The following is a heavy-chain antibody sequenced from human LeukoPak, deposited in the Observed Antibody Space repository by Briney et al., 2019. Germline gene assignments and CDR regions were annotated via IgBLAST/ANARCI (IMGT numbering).Heavy chain of an antibody. CDR2: VYNSGDT. CDR3: ARLKLGAYFDL. D-gene: IGHD3-16*01. V-gene: IGHV4-59*08. J-gene: IGHJ2*01. Sequence: SETLSLTCTVSGGSTSNDYWSWIRQSPGKGLEWVGYVYNSGDTGKNPSLKSRVTILLDTSKNQCSLKLTSVSAADTAVYYCARLKLGAYFDLWGRGTLVTVSS. CDR1: GGSTSNDY.